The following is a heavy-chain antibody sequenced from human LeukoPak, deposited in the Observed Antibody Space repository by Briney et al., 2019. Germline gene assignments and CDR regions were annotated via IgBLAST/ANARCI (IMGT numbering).Heavy chain of an antibody. D-gene: IGHD3-22*01. CDR2: TYYSGSI. Sequence: SETLSLTCTVSGGSISSYYWSWIRQPPGKGLEWFGYTYYSGSINYNPSLKSRVPISVATSKNQFSLKLSSVTAADTAVYYCARGVDYDSSGYYRDWGQGTLVTVSS. J-gene: IGHJ4*02. CDR1: GGSISSYY. V-gene: IGHV4-59*01. CDR3: ARGVDYDSSGYYRD.